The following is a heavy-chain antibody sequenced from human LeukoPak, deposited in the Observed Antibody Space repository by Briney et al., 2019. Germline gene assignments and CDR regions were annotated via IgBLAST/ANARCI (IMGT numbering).Heavy chain of an antibody. CDR2: IYYSGST. D-gene: IGHD2-2*02. CDR3: AGIVVVPAAIRRRNWFDP. J-gene: IGHJ5*02. V-gene: IGHV4-31*03. Sequence: SETLSLTCTVSGGSISSGGYYWSWIRQHPGKGLEWIGYIYYSGSTYYNPSLKSRVTISVDTSKNQFSLKLSSVTAADTAVYYCAGIVVVPAAIRRRNWFDPWGQGTLVTVSS. CDR1: GGSISSGGYY.